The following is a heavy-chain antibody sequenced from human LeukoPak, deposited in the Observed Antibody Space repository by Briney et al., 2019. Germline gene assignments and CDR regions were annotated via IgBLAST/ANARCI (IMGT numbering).Heavy chain of an antibody. V-gene: IGHV3-74*01. D-gene: IGHD6-19*01. CDR3: ARFDGAAVAAPNGY. CDR2: INSDGSST. CDR1: GFTFSSYW. J-gene: IGHJ4*02. Sequence: GSLRLSCAASGFTFSSYWMHWVRQAPGKGLVWVSRINSDGSSTSYADSVKGRFTISRDNAKNTLYLQMNSLRAEDTAVYYCARFDGAAVAAPNGYWGQGTLVTVSS.